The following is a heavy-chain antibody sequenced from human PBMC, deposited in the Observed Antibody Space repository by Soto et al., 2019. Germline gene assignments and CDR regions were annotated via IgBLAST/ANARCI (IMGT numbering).Heavy chain of an antibody. CDR1: GGSVSSGSYY. Sequence: QVQLQESGPGLVKPSETLSLTCTVSGGSVSSGSYYWSWIRQPPGKGLEWIGYIYYSGSTNYNPSLKSRVTISVDTSKNQFSLKLSSVTAADTAVYYCARPERITGTTPFLDYWGQGTLVTVSS. CDR3: ARPERITGTTPFLDY. V-gene: IGHV4-61*01. D-gene: IGHD1-7*01. J-gene: IGHJ4*02. CDR2: IYYSGST.